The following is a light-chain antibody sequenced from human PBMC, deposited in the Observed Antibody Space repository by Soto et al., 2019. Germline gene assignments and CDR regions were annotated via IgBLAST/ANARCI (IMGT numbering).Light chain of an antibody. CDR2: DAS. Sequence: EIVVTQSPGTLAFSPGERGNLPCRASQSVGNNYLAWYQQKPGQPPRFLMYDASTRATGIPDRFSGSGSGTDFTLTITRLEPEDFAVYYCQQYGSSPLTFGGGTKVEIK. V-gene: IGKV3-20*01. J-gene: IGKJ4*01. CDR1: QSVGNNY. CDR3: QQYGSSPLT.